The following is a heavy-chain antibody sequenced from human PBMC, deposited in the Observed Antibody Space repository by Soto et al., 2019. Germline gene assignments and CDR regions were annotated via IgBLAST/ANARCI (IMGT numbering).Heavy chain of an antibody. D-gene: IGHD6-13*01. V-gene: IGHV3-48*02. CDR2: ISSSSSTI. CDR1: GFTFSSYS. Sequence: ESGGGLVQPGGSLRLSCAASGFTFSSYSMNWVRQAPGKGLEWVSYISSSSSTIYYADSVKGRFTISRDNAKNSLYLQMNSLRDEDTAVYYCARDQLQYSSSWYSPKTDLDYWGQGTLVTVSS. CDR3: ARDQLQYSSSWYSPKTDLDY. J-gene: IGHJ4*02.